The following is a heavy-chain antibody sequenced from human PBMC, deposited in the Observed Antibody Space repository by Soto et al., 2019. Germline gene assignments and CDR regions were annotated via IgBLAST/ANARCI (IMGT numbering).Heavy chain of an antibody. Sequence: PGGSLILSCTASGFIVSNTYVNWVRQAPGKGLEWVSVISNRGDTHYADSVRGRFSLSRDISDNTLHLQMNNLRVEDTAVYYCAREPRYCRGGSCSITGDEYDFWGQGTTVKVSS. J-gene: IGHJ6*01. CDR1: GFIVSNTY. CDR2: ISNRGDT. D-gene: IGHD2-15*01. CDR3: AREPRYCRGGSCSITGDEYDF. V-gene: IGHV3-66*01.